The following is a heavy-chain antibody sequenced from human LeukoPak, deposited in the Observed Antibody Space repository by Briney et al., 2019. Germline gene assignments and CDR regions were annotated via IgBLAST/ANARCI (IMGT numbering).Heavy chain of an antibody. V-gene: IGHV4-59*01. D-gene: IGHD3-22*01. CDR3: ARETRTYYYDSSGYYFDY. J-gene: IGHJ4*02. CDR2: IYYSGST. Sequence: PSETLSLTCTVSGGSISSYYWSWIRQPPGKGLEWIGYIYYSGSTNYNPSLKSRVTISVDTSKNQFSLKLSSVTAADTAVYYCARETRTYYYDSSGYYFDYWGQGTLVTVSS. CDR1: GGSISSYY.